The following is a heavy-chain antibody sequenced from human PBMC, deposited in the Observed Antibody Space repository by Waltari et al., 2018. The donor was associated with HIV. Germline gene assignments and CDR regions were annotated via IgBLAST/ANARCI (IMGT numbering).Heavy chain of an antibody. CDR3: ARNLDVDYVLAY. CDR2: INPNDGGT. V-gene: IGHV1-2*02. Sequence: QVQLVQSGAEVKKPGASVKVSCKGSGYTFTGYYIHWVRQAPGQGLEWMGWINPNDGGTNYAQKFQDRCTMTRDTSISTAYMELSRLGSDDTAVYYCARNLDVDYVLAYWGQGILVTVSS. CDR1: GYTFTGYY. J-gene: IGHJ4*02. D-gene: IGHD4-17*01.